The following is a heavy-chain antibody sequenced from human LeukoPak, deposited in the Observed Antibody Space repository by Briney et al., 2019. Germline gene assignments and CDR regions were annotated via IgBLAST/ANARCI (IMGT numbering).Heavy chain of an antibody. CDR3: ARKGIGSSRYQNMDV. J-gene: IGHJ6*03. V-gene: IGHV3-23*01. Sequence: GGSLRLSCAASGFTFSSYAMSWVRQAPGKGPEWVSTISIDGGRTYYAGSVKGRFTVSRDTSKNTLYLQMNSLRAEDTAVYYCARKGIGSSRYQNMDVWGKGTTVTVSS. CDR2: ISIDGGRT. D-gene: IGHD6-25*01. CDR1: GFTFSSYA.